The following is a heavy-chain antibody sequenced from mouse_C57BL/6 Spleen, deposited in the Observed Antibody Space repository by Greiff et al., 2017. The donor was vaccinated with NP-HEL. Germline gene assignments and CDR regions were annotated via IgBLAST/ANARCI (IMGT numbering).Heavy chain of an antibody. V-gene: IGHV1-85*01. D-gene: IGHD1-1*01. CDR3: ARSKYYDSSDWYFDV. CDR1: GYTFTSYD. J-gene: IGHJ1*03. Sequence: QVQLQQSGPELVKPGASVKLSCKASGYTFTSYDINWVKQRPGQGLEWIGWIYPRDGSTKYNEKFKGQATLTVDTSSSTAYMVLHSLTSEDSAVYFCARSKYYDSSDWYFDVWGTGTTVTVSS. CDR2: IYPRDGST.